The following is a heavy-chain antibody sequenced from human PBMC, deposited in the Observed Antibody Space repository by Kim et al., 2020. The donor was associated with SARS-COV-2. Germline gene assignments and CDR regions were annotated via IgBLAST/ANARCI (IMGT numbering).Heavy chain of an antibody. D-gene: IGHD6-13*01. CDR3: ARDRGSSWYGGMDV. V-gene: IGHV3-33*01. CDR1: GFTFSSYG. Sequence: GGSLRLSCAASGFTFSSYGMHWVRQAPGKGLEWVAVIWYDGSNKYYADSVKGRFTISRDNSKNTLYLQMNSLRAEDTAVYYCARDRGSSWYGGMDVWGQGTTVTVSS. J-gene: IGHJ6*02. CDR2: IWYDGSNK.